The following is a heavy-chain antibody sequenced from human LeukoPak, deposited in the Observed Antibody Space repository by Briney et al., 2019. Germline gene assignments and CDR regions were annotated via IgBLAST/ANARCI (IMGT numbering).Heavy chain of an antibody. D-gene: IGHD3-9*01. CDR2: IIPILGIA. CDR1: GGTFSSYT. CDR3: ATCERYHYDILTGYGWFDP. J-gene: IGHJ5*02. Sequence: ASVKLSCKASGGTFSSYTISWVRQAPGQGLEWMGRIIPILGIANYAQKSQGRVTITADKSTSTAYMELSSLRSEDTAVYYCATCERYHYDILTGYGWFDPWGQGTLVTVSS. V-gene: IGHV1-69*02.